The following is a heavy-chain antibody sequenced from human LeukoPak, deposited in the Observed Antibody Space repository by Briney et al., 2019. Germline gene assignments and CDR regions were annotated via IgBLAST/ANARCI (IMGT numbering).Heavy chain of an antibody. CDR2: IYPYDSET. CDR1: GYSFTGFW. CDR3: ARHIGYSAWNPDY. D-gene: IGHD5-18*01. Sequence: GESLKISCKASGYSFTGFWIGWVRQLPGKSLEWMGIIYPYDSETRYSPSFQGQVTISADKSISTAYLQWSSLKASDTAMYYCARHIGYSAWNPDYWGQATLVTVSS. J-gene: IGHJ4*02. V-gene: IGHV5-51*01.